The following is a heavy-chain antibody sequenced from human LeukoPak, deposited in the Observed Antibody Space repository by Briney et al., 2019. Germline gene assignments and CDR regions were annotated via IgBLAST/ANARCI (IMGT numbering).Heavy chain of an antibody. D-gene: IGHD2-15*01. J-gene: IGHJ3*02. CDR2: IYYSGST. Sequence: SETLSLTCTVSGGSISSSSYYWGWIRQPPGKGLEWIGSIYYSGSTYYNPSLKSRVTISVDTSKNQFSLKLDSVTAADTAVYYCARGRIARLTYVFDIWGQGTMVTVAS. V-gene: IGHV4-39*07. CDR3: ARGRIARLTYVFDI. CDR1: GGSISSSSYY.